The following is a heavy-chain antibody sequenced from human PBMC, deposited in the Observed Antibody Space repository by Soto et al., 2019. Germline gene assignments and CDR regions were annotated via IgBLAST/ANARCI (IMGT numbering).Heavy chain of an antibody. D-gene: IGHD6-19*01. CDR2: IWYDGSNK. J-gene: IGHJ4*02. CDR3: ARVSPEWYSSGSFDY. CDR1: GFTFRSYF. Sequence: GGSLRLSCAASGFTFRSYFMRWVRQAPGKGLEWVAVIWYDGSNKYYADSVKGRFTISRDNSKNTLYLQMNSLRAEDTAVYYCARVSPEWYSSGSFDYWGQGTLVTVSS. V-gene: IGHV3-33*01.